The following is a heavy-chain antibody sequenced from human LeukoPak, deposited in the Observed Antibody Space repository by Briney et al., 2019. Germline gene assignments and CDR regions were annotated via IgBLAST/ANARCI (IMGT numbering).Heavy chain of an antibody. V-gene: IGHV3-74*01. Sequence: PGGSLRLSCAASGFTFSSYWMHWVRQAPGKGLVWVSRINSDGSSTSYADSVKGRFTISRDNAKNTLYLQMNSLRAEDTAVYYCARAQDSSSWHRWPYYYYYYMDVWGKGTTVTVSS. CDR3: ARAQDSSSWHRWPYYYYYYMDV. J-gene: IGHJ6*03. CDR2: INSDGSST. CDR1: GFTFSSYW. D-gene: IGHD6-13*01.